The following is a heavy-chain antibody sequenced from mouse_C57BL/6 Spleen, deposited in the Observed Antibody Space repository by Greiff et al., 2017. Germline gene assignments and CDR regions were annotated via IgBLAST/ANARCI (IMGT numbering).Heavy chain of an antibody. CDR2: INPGSGGT. CDR1: GYAFTNYL. D-gene: IGHD1-1*01. Sequence: QVQLQQSGAELVRPGTSVKVSCKASGYAFTNYLIEWVKQRPGQGLEWIGVINPGSGGTNYNEKFKGKATLTADKSSSTAYMQLSSLTSEDSAVYFCARSRDYYGSSRAWFAYWGQGTLVTVSA. CDR3: ARSRDYYGSSRAWFAY. V-gene: IGHV1-54*01. J-gene: IGHJ3*01.